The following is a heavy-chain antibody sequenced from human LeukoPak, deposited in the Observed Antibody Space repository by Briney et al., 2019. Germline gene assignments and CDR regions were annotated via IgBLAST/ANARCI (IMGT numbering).Heavy chain of an antibody. Sequence: RPSETLSLTCAVSGDSISSNSYSWSWIRQPPGKRLEWIGYIYSSGSAYFNPSLTSRVTMSVDTSKNQFSLNLSSVTAADTAVYYCARVAGPTAIDYWGQGTLVTVSS. D-gene: IGHD1-26*01. CDR3: ARVAGPTAIDY. CDR2: IYSSGSA. V-gene: IGHV4-30-4*07. CDR1: GDSISSNSYS. J-gene: IGHJ4*02.